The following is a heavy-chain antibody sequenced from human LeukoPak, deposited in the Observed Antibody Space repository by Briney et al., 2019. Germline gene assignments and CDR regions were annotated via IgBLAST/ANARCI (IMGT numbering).Heavy chain of an antibody. V-gene: IGHV1-2*02. J-gene: IGHJ6*02. CDR2: INPNSGGT. Sequence: ASVKVSCKASGYTFTGYYINWVRQAPGQGLEWMGWINPNSGGTNYAQKFQGRVTMTRDTSISTAYMELSRLRSDDTAVYYCARDPYYYYYGMDVWGQGTTVTVSS. CDR1: GYTFTGYY. CDR3: ARDPYYYYYGMDV.